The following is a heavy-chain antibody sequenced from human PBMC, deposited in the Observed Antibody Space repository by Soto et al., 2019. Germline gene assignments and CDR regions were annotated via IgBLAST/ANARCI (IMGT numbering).Heavy chain of an antibody. CDR2: MNPNSGNT. CDR1: GYTFTSYD. D-gene: IGHD5-18*01. J-gene: IGHJ6*03. Sequence: ASVKVSCKASGYTFTSYDINWVRQATGQGLEWMGWMNPNSGNTGYAQKFQGRVTITRNTSISTAYMELSSLRSEDTAVYYCARGPGYSYGDQWYYYYNDHMVVWGKGTTVTVAS. V-gene: IGHV1-8*01. CDR3: ARGPGYSYGDQWYYYYNDHMVV.